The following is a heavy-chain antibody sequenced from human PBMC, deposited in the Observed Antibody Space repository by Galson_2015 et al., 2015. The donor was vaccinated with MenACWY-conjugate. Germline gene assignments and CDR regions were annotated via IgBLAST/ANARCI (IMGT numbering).Heavy chain of an antibody. J-gene: IGHJ4*02. CDR3: ARVPRRTYESSDSYFDL. Sequence: SLRLSCAASGFTFGDYWMTWVRQAPGKGLEWVANIRGDGSRRYYLESVQGRFSISRDNAENSLYLQMNSLRVEDTAVYYCARVPRRTYESSDSYFDLWGQGTLVTVSS. D-gene: IGHD3-22*01. CDR1: GFTFGDYW. V-gene: IGHV3-7*03. CDR2: IRGDGSRR.